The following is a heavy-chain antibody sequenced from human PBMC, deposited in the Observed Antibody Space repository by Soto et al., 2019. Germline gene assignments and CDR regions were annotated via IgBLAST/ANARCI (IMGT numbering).Heavy chain of an antibody. CDR2: ISGSDGST. CDR1: GFTFSAYA. V-gene: IGHV3-23*01. J-gene: IGHJ4*02. D-gene: IGHD4-17*01. CDR3: ANLVGERVTTLFDI. Sequence: EVQLLESGGGLVQPGGSLRLSCAASGFTFSAYAMSWVRQAPGKGLELVSGISGSDGSTHYADSVKGRFTISRSNSRNTMYLQMNNLRVEDTAVYYCANLVGERVTTLFDIWGQGTLVTVSS.